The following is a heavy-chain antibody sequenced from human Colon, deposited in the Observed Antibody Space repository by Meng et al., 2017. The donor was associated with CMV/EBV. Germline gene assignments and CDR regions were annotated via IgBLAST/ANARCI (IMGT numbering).Heavy chain of an antibody. CDR3: ARGRPNWSGVLDY. CDR2: ISGSTGYT. D-gene: IGHD1-1*01. CDR1: GYTFTSYG. V-gene: IGHV1-18*01. Sequence: QVQLVPSGAEVKEPGASVLVSCRSSGYTFTSYGINWVRQAPGQGLEWMGWISGSTGYTNRAQKFQGRVTMTTDTSTSTAYLALTSLTSNDTAVYYCARGRPNWSGVLDYWGQGTLVTASS. J-gene: IGHJ4*02.